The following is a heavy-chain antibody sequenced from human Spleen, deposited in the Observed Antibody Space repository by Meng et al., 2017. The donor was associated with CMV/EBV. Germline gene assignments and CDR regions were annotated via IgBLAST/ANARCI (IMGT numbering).Heavy chain of an antibody. J-gene: IGHJ4*02. CDR3: ARGSGDTGFDY. CDR1: DYDFRRYG. D-gene: IGHD7-27*01. V-gene: IGHV1-18*01. CDR2: ISAYNGNT. Sequence: QVQLVQSRAEVKKPGASVTVSCKTSDYDFRRYGITWVRQAPGQGLGWMGWISAYNGNTQYAQKFQDRVTMTKDTSTRTAYVELRSLRSDDTAVYYCARGSGDTGFDYWGQGTLVTVSS.